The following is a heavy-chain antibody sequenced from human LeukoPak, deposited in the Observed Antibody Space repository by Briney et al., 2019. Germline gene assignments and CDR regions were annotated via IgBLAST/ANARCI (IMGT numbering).Heavy chain of an antibody. CDR1: GFTFSSSW. CDR3: ARGLVPGFLDY. J-gene: IGHJ4*02. CDR2: INSDESIT. Sequence: GGSLRLSCAASGFTFSSSWMYWIRQAPGKGLVWVSRINSDESITTYADSVKGRFTISRDNAKNTLYLQMNSLRAEDTAVYYCARGLVPGFLDYWGQGTPVTVSS. V-gene: IGHV3-74*01. D-gene: IGHD4-11*01.